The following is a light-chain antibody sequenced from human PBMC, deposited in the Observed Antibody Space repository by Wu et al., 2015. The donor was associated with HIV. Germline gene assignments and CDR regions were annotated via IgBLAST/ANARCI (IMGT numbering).Light chain of an antibody. J-gene: IGKJ1*01. Sequence: EIVLTQSPGTLSLSPGERATLSCRASQSVSSNYLAWYQQKPGQAPRLLIYGASSRATGIPGRFSGSGSATDFTLTISRLEPEDFAVYYCQQYGSSPVTFGHGTKVEIK. CDR1: QSVSSNY. CDR3: QQYGSSPVT. V-gene: IGKV3-20*01. CDR2: GAS.